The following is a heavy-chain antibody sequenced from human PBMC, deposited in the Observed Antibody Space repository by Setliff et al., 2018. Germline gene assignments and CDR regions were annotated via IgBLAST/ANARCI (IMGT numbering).Heavy chain of an antibody. V-gene: IGHV3-7*01. CDR2: IKQDAGER. Sequence: PGGSLRLSCAASGFTFGDFAMTWVRQAPGKGLEWVANIKQDAGERYYVDSVRGRFTISRDNAESTVYLQMNSLRAEETAVYYCARGPRVWVRDGMDVWGQGTTVTVSS. CDR1: GFTFGDFA. J-gene: IGHJ6*02. CDR3: ARGPRVWVRDGMDV. D-gene: IGHD3-16*01.